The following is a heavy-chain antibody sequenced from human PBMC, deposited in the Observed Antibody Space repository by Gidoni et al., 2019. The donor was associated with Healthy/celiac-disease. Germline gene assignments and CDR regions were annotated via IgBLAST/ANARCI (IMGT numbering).Heavy chain of an antibody. CDR3: ARIDIVVVVADY. CDR2: IKQDGSEK. CDR1: GFTFRSYW. J-gene: IGHJ4*02. D-gene: IGHD2-15*01. Sequence: EVQLVESGGGLVQPGGSLRLSCAASGFTFRSYWMSWVRQAPGKGLEWVASIKQDGSEKYYVDSVKGRFTISRDNAKNSLYLQMNSLRAEDTAVYYCARIDIVVVVADYWGQGTLVTVSS. V-gene: IGHV3-7*01.